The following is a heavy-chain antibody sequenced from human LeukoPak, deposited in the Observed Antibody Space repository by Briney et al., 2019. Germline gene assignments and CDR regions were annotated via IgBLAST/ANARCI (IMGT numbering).Heavy chain of an antibody. Sequence: SVKVSCKASGGTFSSYAISWVRQAPGQGLEWMGGIIPIFGTANYAQKFQGRVTITTDESTSTAYMELSSLRSEDTAVYYCARGDSSGYYNRGPLDPWGQGTLVTVSS. CDR3: ARGDSSGYYNRGPLDP. D-gene: IGHD3-22*01. CDR1: GGTFSSYA. CDR2: IIPIFGTA. V-gene: IGHV1-69*05. J-gene: IGHJ5*02.